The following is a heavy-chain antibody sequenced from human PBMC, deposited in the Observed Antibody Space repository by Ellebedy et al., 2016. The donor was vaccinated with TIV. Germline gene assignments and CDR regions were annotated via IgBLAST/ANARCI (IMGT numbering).Heavy chain of an antibody. CDR3: GTGYTSGH. CDR2: INKDGSDR. D-gene: IGHD5-12*01. J-gene: IGHJ4*02. CDR1: GFTFSDFW. Sequence: PGGSLRLSCAASGFTFSDFWVTWVRQAPGKGLEWVANINKDGSDRYYVDSVKGRFTVSRDNAKNSAYLQMDSLSVEDTAVYYCGTGYTSGHWGQGAQVTVTS. V-gene: IGHV3-7*03.